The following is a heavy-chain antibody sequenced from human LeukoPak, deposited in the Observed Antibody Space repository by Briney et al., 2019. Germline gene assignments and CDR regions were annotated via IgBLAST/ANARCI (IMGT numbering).Heavy chain of an antibody. CDR2: INHSGST. CDR1: GGSFSGYY. Sequence: PSETLSLTCAVYGGSFSGYYWSWIRQPPGKGREWIGEINHSGSTNYNPSLKSRVTISVDTSKNQFSLKLSSVTAADTAVYYCARMGVGARPFDYWGQGTLVTVSS. V-gene: IGHV4-34*01. J-gene: IGHJ4*02. CDR3: ARMGVGARPFDY. D-gene: IGHD1-26*01.